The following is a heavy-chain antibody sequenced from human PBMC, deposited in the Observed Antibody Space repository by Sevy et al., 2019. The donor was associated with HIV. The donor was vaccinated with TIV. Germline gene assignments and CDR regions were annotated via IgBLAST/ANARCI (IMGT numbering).Heavy chain of an antibody. CDR2: IKQDGSDK. Sequence: VGSLRLSCAASGFTLSNYWMSWVRQAPGKGLEWVANIKQDGSDKYYVDSVKGRFTISRDNAKNSLYLQMNSLRAEDTAVYYCARDLYSGSYYENYWGQGTLVTVSS. CDR1: GFTLSNYW. V-gene: IGHV3-7*01. D-gene: IGHD1-26*01. CDR3: ARDLYSGSYYENY. J-gene: IGHJ4*02.